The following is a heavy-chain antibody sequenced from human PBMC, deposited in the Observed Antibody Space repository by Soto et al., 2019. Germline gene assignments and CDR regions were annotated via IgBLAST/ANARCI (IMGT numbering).Heavy chain of an antibody. CDR3: ARGYGWFDP. J-gene: IGHJ5*02. CDR1: GFTFSSYG. Sequence: QVQLVESGGGVVQPGRSLRLSCAASGFTFSSYGMHWVRQAPGKGLEWVAVLWYDGSNKYYADSVKGRFTISRDNSKNTLYLQMNSLRAEDTAVYYCARGYGWFDPWGQGTLVTGSS. V-gene: IGHV3-33*01. D-gene: IGHD6-13*01. CDR2: LWYDGSNK.